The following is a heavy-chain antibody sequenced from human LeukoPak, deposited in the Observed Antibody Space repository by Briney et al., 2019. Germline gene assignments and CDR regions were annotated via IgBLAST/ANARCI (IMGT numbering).Heavy chain of an antibody. D-gene: IGHD6-6*01. CDR2: INHSGST. CDR1: GGSFSGYY. Sequence: PSETLSLTCAVYGGSFSGYYWSWIRQPPGKGLEWIGEINHSGSTNYSPSLKSRVTISVDTSKNQFSLKLSSVTAADTAVYYCARASAAARYYKTNRYYYYMDVWGKGTTVTVSS. CDR3: ARASAAARYYKTNRYYYYMDV. V-gene: IGHV4-34*01. J-gene: IGHJ6*03.